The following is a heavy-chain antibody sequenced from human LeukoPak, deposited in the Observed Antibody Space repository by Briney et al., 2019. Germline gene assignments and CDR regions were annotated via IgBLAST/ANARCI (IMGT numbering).Heavy chain of an antibody. CDR2: ISSNGGST. J-gene: IGHJ6*02. Sequence: GGSLRLSCAASGFTLSSYAMHWVRQAPGKGLEYVSAISSNGGSTYYANSVKGRFTISRDNSKNTLYLQMGSLRAEDMAAYYCARECYYYGMDVWGQGTTVTVSS. CDR1: GFTLSSYA. V-gene: IGHV3-64*01. CDR3: ARECYYYGMDV.